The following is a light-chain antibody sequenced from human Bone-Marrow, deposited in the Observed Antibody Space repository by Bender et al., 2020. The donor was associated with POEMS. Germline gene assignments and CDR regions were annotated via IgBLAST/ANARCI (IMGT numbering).Light chain of an antibody. Sequence: SYEVTQPPSVSVSPGQTASITCSGDDLVDKYVAWYQQKPGQSPVLVIYQDTKRPSGIPARFSGSNSGNTATLTISGTQAMDEADYYCQAWDTYSVIFGGGTKLTVL. CDR3: QAWDTYSVI. CDR2: QDT. CDR1: DLVDKY. V-gene: IGLV3-1*01. J-gene: IGLJ2*01.